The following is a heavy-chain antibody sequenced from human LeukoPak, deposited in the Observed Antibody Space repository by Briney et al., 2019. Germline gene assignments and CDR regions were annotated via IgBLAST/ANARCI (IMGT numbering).Heavy chain of an antibody. Sequence: PGGSLRLSCAASGFTFSSYWMSWVRQAPGKGLEWVANIKEDGSEKYYVDSVKGRFTISRDNAKNSLYLQMNSLRDEDTAVYYCSRDGGSPPMNWGQGTLVTVSS. CDR1: GFTFSSYW. D-gene: IGHD1-26*01. J-gene: IGHJ4*02. CDR2: IKEDGSEK. CDR3: SRDGGSPPMN. V-gene: IGHV3-7*01.